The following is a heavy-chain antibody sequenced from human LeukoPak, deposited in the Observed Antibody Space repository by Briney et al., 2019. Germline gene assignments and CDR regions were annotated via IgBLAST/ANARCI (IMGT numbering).Heavy chain of an antibody. V-gene: IGHV1-2*02. J-gene: IGHJ4*02. CDR2: ISPNSGGT. CDR3: ARGGGRYSVDY. Sequence: ASVKVSCKPSGYTFIDYNMHSVRHAPGQRLEWIGWISPNSGGTKYVQKFQGRVTMTRDTSITTVYMELSGLSFDDTAVYYCARGGGRYSVDYWGQGTLVIVSS. CDR1: GYTFIDYN. D-gene: IGHD1-26*01.